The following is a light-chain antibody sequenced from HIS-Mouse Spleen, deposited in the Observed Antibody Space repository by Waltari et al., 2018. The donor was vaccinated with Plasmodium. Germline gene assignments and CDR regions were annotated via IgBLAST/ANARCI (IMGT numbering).Light chain of an antibody. CDR1: SSDVGSYNL. V-gene: IGLV2-23*01. CDR3: CSYAGSSTWV. Sequence: QSALTQPASVSGSPGQSITISGPGTSSDVGSYNLFSWYQQHPGKAPKLMIYEGSKRPSGVSNRFSGSKSGNTASLTISGLQAEDEADYYCCSYAGSSTWVFGGGTKLTVL. CDR2: EGS. J-gene: IGLJ3*02.